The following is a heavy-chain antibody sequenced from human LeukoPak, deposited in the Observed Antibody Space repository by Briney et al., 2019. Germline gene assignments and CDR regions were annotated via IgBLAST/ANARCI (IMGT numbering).Heavy chain of an antibody. V-gene: IGHV3-23*01. CDR3: AREYSNGWYSGFAFGY. Sequence: GGSLRLSCAASGFTFSSYAMSWVRQAPGKGLEWVSAISGSGGSTYYADSVKGRFTISRDNSKNTLYLQMNSLRAEDTAVYYCAREYSNGWYSGFAFGYWGQGTLVTVSS. J-gene: IGHJ4*02. CDR2: ISGSGGST. CDR1: GFTFSSYA. D-gene: IGHD6-19*01.